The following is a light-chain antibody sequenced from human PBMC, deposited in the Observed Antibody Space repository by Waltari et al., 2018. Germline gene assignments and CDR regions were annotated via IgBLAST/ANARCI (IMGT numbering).Light chain of an antibody. CDR1: QSISRY. CDR2: GAS. Sequence: IFLTPFPCTPSLSPGERSTLSCRASQSISRYLAWYQQKPGQAPRLLIYGASTRATGIPDRFSGSGSGTDFSLTISGLEPEDSAVYYCQHHVRLPATFGQGTKVEIK. J-gene: IGKJ1*01. V-gene: IGKV3-20*01. CDR3: QHHVRLPAT.